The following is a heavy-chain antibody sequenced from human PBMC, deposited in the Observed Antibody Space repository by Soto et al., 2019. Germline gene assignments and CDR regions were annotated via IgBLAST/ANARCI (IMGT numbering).Heavy chain of an antibody. D-gene: IGHD6-6*01. Sequence: QVQLVESGGGLVKPGGSVRLSCAASGFTFSDSYMSWVRQAPGKGLEWVSYISGSAITTSHADSVKGRFTISRDNGKNSVYLQMDSLSAEDTAVYYCAKFLGGIPARPFDSWGQGTLVTVSS. J-gene: IGHJ4*02. V-gene: IGHV3-11*01. CDR3: AKFLGGIPARPFDS. CDR1: GFTFSDSY. CDR2: ISGSAITT.